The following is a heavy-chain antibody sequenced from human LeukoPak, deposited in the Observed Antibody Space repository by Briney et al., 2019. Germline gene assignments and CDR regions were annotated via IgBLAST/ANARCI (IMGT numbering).Heavy chain of an antibody. CDR1: GFTFSDYY. J-gene: IGHJ4*02. Sequence: GGSPRLSCVASGFTFSDYYMSWIRQAPGKGLEWISYITSSSSSTDYADSVRGRFSISRDNAKNLLYLEMSGLRAEDTALYYCARDMSGRNTAMITSFDYWGQGTLVTVSS. D-gene: IGHD5-18*01. CDR2: ITSSSSST. CDR3: ARDMSGRNTAMITSFDY. V-gene: IGHV3-11*06.